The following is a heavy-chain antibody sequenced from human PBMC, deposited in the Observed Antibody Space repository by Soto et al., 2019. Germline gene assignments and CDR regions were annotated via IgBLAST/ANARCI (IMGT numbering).Heavy chain of an antibody. CDR3: ASWPTGDYGSGSYYFDY. V-gene: IGHV1-3*01. CDR1: GYTFTSYA. CDR2: INAGNGNT. J-gene: IGHJ4*02. D-gene: IGHD3-10*01. Sequence: ASVKVSCKASGYTFTSYAMHWVRQAPGQRLEWMGWINAGNGNTKYSQKFQGRVTITRDTSASTAYMELSSLRSEDTAVYCCASWPTGDYGSGSYYFDYWGQGTLVTVSS.